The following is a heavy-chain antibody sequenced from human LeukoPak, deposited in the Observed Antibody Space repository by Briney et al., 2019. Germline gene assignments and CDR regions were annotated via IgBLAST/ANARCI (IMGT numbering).Heavy chain of an antibody. V-gene: IGHV1-69*13. J-gene: IGHJ4*02. Sequence: EASVKVSCKASGGTFSSYAISWVRQAPGQWLEWMGGIIPIFGTANYAQKFQGRVTITADESTSTAYMELSSLRSEDTAVYYCARGGELGRALWFDYWGQGTLVTVSS. D-gene: IGHD7-27*01. CDR2: IIPIFGTA. CDR3: ARGGELGRALWFDY. CDR1: GGTFSSYA.